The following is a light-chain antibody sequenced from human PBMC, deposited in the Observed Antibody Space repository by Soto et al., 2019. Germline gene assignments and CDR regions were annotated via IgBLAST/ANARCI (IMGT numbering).Light chain of an antibody. J-gene: IGLJ3*02. CDR3: SSYTSSSTWV. CDR1: SSDVGGYNY. Sequence: QSALTQPASVSRSPGQSITISCTGTSSDVGGYNYVSWYQQHPGKAPKLMIYEVNNRPSGVSNRFSGSKSGNTASLTISGLQAEDEADYYCSSYTSSSTWVFGGGTKVTVL. V-gene: IGLV2-14*01. CDR2: EVN.